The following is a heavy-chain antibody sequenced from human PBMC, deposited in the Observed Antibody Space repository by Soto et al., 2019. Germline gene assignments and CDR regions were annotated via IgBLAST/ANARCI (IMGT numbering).Heavy chain of an antibody. Sequence: GGSLRLSCAASGFTVSSNYMSWVRQAPGKGLEWVSVIYSGGSTYYADSVKGRFTISRQNSKNTLYLQMNSLRAEDTAVYYCARAKLSRYCSSTSCSKPYYFDYWGQGTLVTVSS. CDR1: GFTVSSNY. V-gene: IGHV3-53*04. CDR2: IYSGGST. J-gene: IGHJ4*02. D-gene: IGHD2-2*01. CDR3: ARAKLSRYCSSTSCSKPYYFDY.